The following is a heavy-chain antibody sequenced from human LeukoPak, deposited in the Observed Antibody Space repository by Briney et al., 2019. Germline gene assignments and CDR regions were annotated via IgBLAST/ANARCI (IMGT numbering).Heavy chain of an antibody. CDR3: AKISSAAVAGIY. Sequence: PGGSLRLSCAASGFTFSSYAMSWVRQAPGKGLEWVSGISGSGDGTYSADSVKGRFTISRDNSKNTLYLQMNSLRAEDTAVYYCAKISSAAVAGIYWGQGTLVTVSS. CDR2: ISGSGDGT. V-gene: IGHV3-23*01. J-gene: IGHJ4*02. D-gene: IGHD6-19*01. CDR1: GFTFSSYA.